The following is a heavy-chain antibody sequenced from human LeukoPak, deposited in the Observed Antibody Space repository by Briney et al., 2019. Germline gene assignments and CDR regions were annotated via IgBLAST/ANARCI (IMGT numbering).Heavy chain of an antibody. V-gene: IGHV1-2*02. J-gene: IGHJ3*02. CDR3: ARETGMEIHAFDI. Sequence: ASVKVSCKASGYTFTGYYMHWVRQAPGQGLEWMGWINPNSGGTNYAQKFQGRVTMTRDTSISTAYMELSRLRSDDTAVYYCARETGMEIHAFDIWGQGTMVTVSS. CDR1: GYTFTGYY. CDR2: INPNSGGT. D-gene: IGHD1-1*01.